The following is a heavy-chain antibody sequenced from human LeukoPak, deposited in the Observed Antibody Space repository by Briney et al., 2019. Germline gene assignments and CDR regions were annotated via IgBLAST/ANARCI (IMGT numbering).Heavy chain of an antibody. CDR3: PEVYRISYGVHYNFDS. D-gene: IGHD1-26*01. Sequence: SETLSLTCTVSGGSISSGGYYWSWIRQHPGKGLEWIGYIYYSGSTYYNPSLKSRVTISVDTSKNQFSLKLSSVTAADTAVYYWPEVYRISYGVHYNFDSWGRGTLVTVSS. J-gene: IGHJ4*02. V-gene: IGHV4-31*03. CDR2: IYYSGST. CDR1: GGSISSGGYY.